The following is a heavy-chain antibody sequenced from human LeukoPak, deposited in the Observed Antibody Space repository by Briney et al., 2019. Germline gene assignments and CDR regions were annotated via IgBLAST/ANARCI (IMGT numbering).Heavy chain of an antibody. CDR3: ARVGVDYYDSSGYYWDHAFDI. V-gene: IGHV4-61*01. CDR2: IYYSGST. CDR1: GGSISSGSYY. Sequence: SQTLSLTCTVSGGSISSGSYYWSWIRQPPGKGLEWIGYIYYSGSTNYNPSLKSRVTISVDTSKNQFSLKLSSVTAADTAVYYCARVGVDYYDSSGYYWDHAFDIWGQGTMVTVSS. J-gene: IGHJ3*02. D-gene: IGHD3-22*01.